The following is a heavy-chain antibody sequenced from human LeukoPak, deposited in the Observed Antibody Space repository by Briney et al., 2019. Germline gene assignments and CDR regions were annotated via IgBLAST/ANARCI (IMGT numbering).Heavy chain of an antibody. Sequence: GGSLRLSCAASGFTFSSYGMHWVRQAPGKGLEWVAFIRYDGSNKQYADSVKGRFTISRDNSKNTLYLQVSSLRAEDTAVYYCAKVYEHGDHDWFDSWGQGTLVTVSS. CDR2: IRYDGSNK. D-gene: IGHD2-21*02. V-gene: IGHV3-30*02. J-gene: IGHJ5*01. CDR3: AKVYEHGDHDWFDS. CDR1: GFTFSSYG.